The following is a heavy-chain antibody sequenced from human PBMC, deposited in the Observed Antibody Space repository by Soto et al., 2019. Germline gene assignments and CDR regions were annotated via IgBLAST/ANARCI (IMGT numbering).Heavy chain of an antibody. D-gene: IGHD2-2*02. CDR3: ARGYCSSTSCYIWDNWFDP. CDR1: GVSISSYY. V-gene: IGHV4-59*01. J-gene: IGHJ5*02. CDR2: IYYSRRT. Sequence: PSETLSLTCTVSGVSISSYYWSWIRQPPGKGLEWIGYIYYSRRTNYNPSLKSRVTISVDTSKNQFSLKLSSVTAADTAVYYCARGYCSSTSCYIWDNWFDPWGQGTLVTV.